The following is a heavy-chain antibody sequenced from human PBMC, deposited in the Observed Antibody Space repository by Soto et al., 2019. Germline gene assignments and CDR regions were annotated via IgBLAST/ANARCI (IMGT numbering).Heavy chain of an antibody. Sequence: SETLSLTCTVSGYSIISGYYWGWIRQPPGKGLEWIGNIYHSGSTYDNPSLKSRVTISVDTSKNQFSLKLSSVTAADTAVYYCARNNGGDFSLDYWGQGTLVTVSS. CDR1: GYSIISGYY. V-gene: IGHV4-38-2*02. D-gene: IGHD2-21*02. J-gene: IGHJ4*02. CDR3: ARNNGGDFSLDY. CDR2: IYHSGST.